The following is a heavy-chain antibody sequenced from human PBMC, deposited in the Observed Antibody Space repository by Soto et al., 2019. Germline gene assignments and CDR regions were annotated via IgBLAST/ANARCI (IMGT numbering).Heavy chain of an antibody. Sequence: QVQLVQSGAELKKPGSSVKVSCKPSGGTFNSYTFGWVRQAPGQGLEWVGRIIPILGLTNNAHKFQGRLTVTADKSTATAYMELSSLRSEDTAIYYCAGQSPGAVDRAFDLWGQGTMVTVSS. CDR2: IIPILGLT. D-gene: IGHD2-15*01. CDR1: GGTFNSYT. CDR3: AGQSPGAVDRAFDL. J-gene: IGHJ3*01. V-gene: IGHV1-69*02.